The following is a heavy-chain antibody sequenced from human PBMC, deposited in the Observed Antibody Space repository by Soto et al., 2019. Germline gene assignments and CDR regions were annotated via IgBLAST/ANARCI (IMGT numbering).Heavy chain of an antibody. CDR1: GGSISSSSYY. D-gene: IGHD6-19*01. J-gene: IGHJ6*02. V-gene: IGHV4-39*01. CDR2: IYYSGST. CDR3: ARMAVAPTGYYYYGMDV. Sequence: QLQLQESGPGLVKPSETLSLTCTVSGGSISSSSYYWGWIRQPPGKGLEWIGSIYYSGSTYYNPSLKSRVTISVDTSKNQFSLKLSSVTAADTAVYYCARMAVAPTGYYYYGMDVWGQGTTVNGSS.